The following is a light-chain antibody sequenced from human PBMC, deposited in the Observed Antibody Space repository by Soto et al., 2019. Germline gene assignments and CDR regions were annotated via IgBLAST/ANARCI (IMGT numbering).Light chain of an antibody. CDR2: EVT. CDR3: SSHGGSNNFV. Sequence: QSALTQPPSASGSPGQSVTISCTGTSSDVGGYNFVSWYQHFPGKAPKLIIYEVTKRPSGVPDRFSGSKSGNTASLTVSGLQTDDEADYYCSSHGGSNNFVFGTGTKLTVL. V-gene: IGLV2-8*01. CDR1: SSDVGGYNF. J-gene: IGLJ1*01.